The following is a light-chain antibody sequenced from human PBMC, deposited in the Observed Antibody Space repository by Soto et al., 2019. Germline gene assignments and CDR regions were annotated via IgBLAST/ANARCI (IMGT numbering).Light chain of an antibody. CDR3: QAFDSNLNVV. CDR1: SSNIGAGYD. CDR2: SNS. V-gene: IGLV1-40*01. Sequence: QPVLTQPPSVSGAPGQRVTISCTGSSSNIGAGYDVHWYQQLPGTAPKLLIYSNSNRPSGVPDRFSGSKSGTSASLAITGLQAEDEGDYYCQAFDSNLNVVFGGGTKVTVL. J-gene: IGLJ2*01.